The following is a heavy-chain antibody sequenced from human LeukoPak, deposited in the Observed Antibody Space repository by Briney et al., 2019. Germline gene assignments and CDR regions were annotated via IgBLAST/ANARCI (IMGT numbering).Heavy chain of an antibody. V-gene: IGHV3-21*01. CDR1: GFTFSSYS. CDR2: ISSSSSYI. CDR3: ARAPRYYFDY. Sequence: GGSLRLSCAASGFTFSSYSMNWVRQAPGKGLEWVSSISSSSSYIYYADSVKGRLTISRDNAKNSLYLRMNSLRAEDTAVYYCARAPRYYFDYWGQGTLVTVSS. J-gene: IGHJ4*02.